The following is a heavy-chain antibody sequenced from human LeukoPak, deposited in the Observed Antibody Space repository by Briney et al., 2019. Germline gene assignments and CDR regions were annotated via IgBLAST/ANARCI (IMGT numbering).Heavy chain of an antibody. V-gene: IGHV3-23*01. CDR2: ISGSGGST. CDR1: GFTFSSYA. D-gene: IGHD3-3*01. CDR3: AKGDGLAKYYDFWSGYFRLFDY. J-gene: IGHJ4*02. Sequence: GGSLRLSCAASGFTFSSYAMSWVRQAPGKGLEWVSAISGSGGSTYYADSVKGRFTISRDNSKNTLYLQMNSLRAEDTAVYYCAKGDGLAKYYDFWSGYFRLFDYWGQGTLVTVSS.